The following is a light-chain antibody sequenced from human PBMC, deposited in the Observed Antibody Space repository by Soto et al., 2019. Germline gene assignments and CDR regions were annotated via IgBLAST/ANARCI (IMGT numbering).Light chain of an antibody. CDR2: KAS. J-gene: IGKJ1*01. CDR3: QQYNSYSWT. CDR1: ESISSW. Sequence: DIQMTQSPPPLSASAGDRVTITCRASESISSWLAWYQQKPGKAPKLLMYKASSLESGVPSRFSGSGSGTEFTLTISSLQPDDFATYYCQQYNSYSWTFGQGTKVDIK. V-gene: IGKV1-5*03.